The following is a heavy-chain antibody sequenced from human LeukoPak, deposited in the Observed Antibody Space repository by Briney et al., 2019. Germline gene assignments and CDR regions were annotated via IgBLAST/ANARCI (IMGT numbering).Heavy chain of an antibody. D-gene: IGHD1-26*01. V-gene: IGHV6-1*01. CDR3: ARAHVIGGSYGGYYFDY. J-gene: IGHJ4*02. CDR1: GDSVSSNSAA. Sequence: SQTLSLTCAISGDSVSSNSAAWNWIRQSPSRGLEWLGRTYYRSKWYNDYAVSVKSRITINPDTSKNQFSLQLNSVTPEDTAVYYCARAHVIGGSYGGYYFDYWGQGTLVTVSS. CDR2: TYYRSKWYN.